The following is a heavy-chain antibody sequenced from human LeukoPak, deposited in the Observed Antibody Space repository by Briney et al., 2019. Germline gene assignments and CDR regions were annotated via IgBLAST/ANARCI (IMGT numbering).Heavy chain of an antibody. J-gene: IGHJ6*02. CDR1: GGSFSGYY. Sequence: PSETLSLTCAVYGGSFSGYYWSWIRQPPGKGLEWIGYIYYSGSTNYNPSLKSRVTISVDTSKNQFSLKLSSVTAADTAVYYCARADPVVTDYYYYGMDVWGQGTTVTVSS. CDR2: IYYSGST. V-gene: IGHV4-59*01. D-gene: IGHD3-22*01. CDR3: ARADPVVTDYYYYGMDV.